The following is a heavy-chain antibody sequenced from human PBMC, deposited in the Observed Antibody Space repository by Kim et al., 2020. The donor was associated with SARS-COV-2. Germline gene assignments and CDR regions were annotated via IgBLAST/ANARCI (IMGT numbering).Heavy chain of an antibody. CDR3: ANPEATAFGTFGVS. CDR1: GGSISSSSYY. V-gene: IGHV4-39*01. D-gene: IGHD3-16*01. CDR2: IYYSGST. J-gene: IGHJ5*01. Sequence: SETLSLTCTVSGGSISSSSYYWGWIRQPPGKGLEWIRSIYYSGSTYYNPSFRSRVTISEATSKNHFPLNLSSVTAADPPGYSCANPEATAFGTFGVSW.